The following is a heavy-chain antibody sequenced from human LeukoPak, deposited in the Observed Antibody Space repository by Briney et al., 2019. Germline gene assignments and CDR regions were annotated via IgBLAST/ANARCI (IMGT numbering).Heavy chain of an antibody. CDR1: GFTFSSYA. CDR2: ISGSGGST. V-gene: IGHV3-23*01. D-gene: IGHD3-22*01. Sequence: GGSLRLSCAASGFTFSSYAMSWVRQAPGKGLEWVSAISGSGGSTHYADSVKGRFTISRDNSKNTPYLQMNSLRAEDTAVYYCAKPQRPYYYDSSGYYGFDYWGQGTLVTVSS. J-gene: IGHJ4*02. CDR3: AKPQRPYYYDSSGYYGFDY.